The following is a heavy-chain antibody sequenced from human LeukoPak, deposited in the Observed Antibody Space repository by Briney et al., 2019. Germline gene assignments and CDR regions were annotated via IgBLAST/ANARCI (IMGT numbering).Heavy chain of an antibody. CDR3: ARGTGLFDSSGYYFRY. CDR1: GYTFNKSD. CDR2: ISAYNGDT. D-gene: IGHD3-22*01. V-gene: IGHV1-18*01. J-gene: IGHJ4*02. Sequence: GASVKVSCKASGYTFNKSDINWVRQAPGQRPEWMGWISAYNGDTNYAQRLQGRVTMTTDTSTSTAYMELRSLRSDDTAVYYCARGTGLFDSSGYYFRYWGQGTLVAVSA.